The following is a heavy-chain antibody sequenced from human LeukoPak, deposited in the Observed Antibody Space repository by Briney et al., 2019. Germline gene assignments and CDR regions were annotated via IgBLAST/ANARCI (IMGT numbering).Heavy chain of an antibody. CDR2: IWYDESNK. D-gene: IGHD3-9*01. V-gene: IGHV3-33*08. J-gene: IGHJ4*02. CDR1: GFTFSSYS. CDR3: ARGVNFDWLLVDY. Sequence: GGSLRLSCAASGFTFSSYSMNWVRQAPGKGLEWVAVIWYDESNKYYADSVKGRFTISRDNSKNTLYLQMNSLRAEDTAVYYCARGVNFDWLLVDYWGQGTLVTVSS.